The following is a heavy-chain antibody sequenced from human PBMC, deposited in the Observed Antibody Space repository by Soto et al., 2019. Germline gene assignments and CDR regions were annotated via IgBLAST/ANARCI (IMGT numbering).Heavy chain of an antibody. CDR3: ARGNHRWLQLWYFDL. J-gene: IGHJ2*01. CDR1: GGTFSSYT. Sequence: QVQLVQSGAEVKKPGSSVTVSCKASGGTFSSYTISWVRQAPGQGLEWMGGIIPIFGTANCAQKFQGRVTITADESTSTAYMELSSLRSEDTAVYYCARGNHRWLQLWYFDLWGRGTLGSVSS. D-gene: IGHD5-12*01. V-gene: IGHV1-69*12. CDR2: IIPIFGTA.